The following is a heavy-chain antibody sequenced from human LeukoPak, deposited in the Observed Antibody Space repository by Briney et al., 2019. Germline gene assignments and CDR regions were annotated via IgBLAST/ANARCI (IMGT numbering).Heavy chain of an antibody. CDR1: GFTFNSYG. CDR2: IRYDGSNK. Sequence: PGGSLRLSCAASGFTFNSYGMHWVRQAPGKGLEWVAFIRYDGSNKYYADSVKGRFTISRDNSKNTLYLQMNSLRAEDTAVYYCAKKTSTVTTWDAFDIWGQGTMVTVSS. J-gene: IGHJ3*02. CDR3: AKKTSTVTTWDAFDI. V-gene: IGHV3-30*02. D-gene: IGHD4-17*01.